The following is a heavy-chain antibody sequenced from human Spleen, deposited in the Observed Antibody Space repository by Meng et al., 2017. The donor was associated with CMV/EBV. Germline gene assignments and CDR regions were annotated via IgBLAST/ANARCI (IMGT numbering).Heavy chain of an antibody. J-gene: IGHJ4*02. V-gene: IGHV4-39*01. CDR1: GGSFRSTNFY. Sequence: CTASGGSFRSTNFYWAWTRQPPGKGLEWIGSFHYLGSTSYNPSLKSRLSISMDTSKDQFSLNLNSVTVADTAIYYCAGRGDVDTLVDYWGRGTLVTVSS. CDR3: AGRGDVDTLVDY. D-gene: IGHD3-10*01. CDR2: FHYLGST.